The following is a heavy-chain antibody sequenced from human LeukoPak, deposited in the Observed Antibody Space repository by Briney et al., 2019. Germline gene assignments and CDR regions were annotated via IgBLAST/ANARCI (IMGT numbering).Heavy chain of an antibody. D-gene: IGHD2-2*02. Sequence: PSETLSLTYTVSGGSVSSYYWSWIRQPPGKGLEWIGYISYSGYTNYNPSLKSRVTMSVDMSKNQFSLKLSSVTAADTAIYYCARSSRLVVPAAIPVFFDYWGQGTLVTVSS. J-gene: IGHJ4*02. CDR3: ARSSRLVVPAAIPVFFDY. V-gene: IGHV4-59*08. CDR2: ISYSGYT. CDR1: GGSVSSYY.